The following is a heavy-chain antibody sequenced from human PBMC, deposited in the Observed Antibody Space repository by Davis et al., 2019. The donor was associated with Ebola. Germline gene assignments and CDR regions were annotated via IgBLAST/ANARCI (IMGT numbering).Heavy chain of an antibody. CDR1: GFTFSSYA. D-gene: IGHD3-22*01. J-gene: IGHJ3*02. CDR2: ISGSGGST. CDR3: ARDSRHYYDMGPDAFDI. Sequence: PGGSLRLSCAASGFTFSSYAMSWVRQAPGKGLEWVSAISGSGGSTYYADSVKGRFTISRDNSKNTLYLQMNSLRAEDTAVYYCARDSRHYYDMGPDAFDIWGQGTMVTVSS. V-gene: IGHV3-23*01.